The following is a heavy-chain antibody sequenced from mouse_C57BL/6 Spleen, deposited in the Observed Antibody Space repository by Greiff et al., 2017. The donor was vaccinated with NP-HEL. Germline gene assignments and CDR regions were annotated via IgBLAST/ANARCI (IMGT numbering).Heavy chain of an antibody. CDR1: GYSFTGYY. CDR2: INPSTGGT. V-gene: IGHV1-42*01. CDR3: AKPDYYAMDY. Sequence: EVQLVESGPELVKPGASVKISCKASGYSFTGYYMNWVKQSPEKSLEWIGEINPSTGGTTYNQKFKAKATLTVDKSSSTAYMQLKSLTSEDSAVYYCAKPDYYAMDYWGQGTSVTVSS. J-gene: IGHJ4*01.